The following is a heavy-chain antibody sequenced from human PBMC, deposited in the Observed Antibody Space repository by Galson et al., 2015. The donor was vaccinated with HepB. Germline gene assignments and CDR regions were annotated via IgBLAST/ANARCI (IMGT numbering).Heavy chain of an antibody. CDR2: ISGTGASR. J-gene: IGHJ3*02. CDR3: AKGLVFSIFSDNGALGPGDALDI. D-gene: IGHD3-16*01. V-gene: IGHV3-23*01. Sequence: SLRLSCAASGVNFSNYGMHWVRQAPGKGLQWVAAISGTGASRLYTQSVEGRFTISRDNSGNTLYLQMNTLTAEDTAVYYCAKGLVFSIFSDNGALGPGDALDIWGQGTMVTVSS. CDR1: GVNFSNYG.